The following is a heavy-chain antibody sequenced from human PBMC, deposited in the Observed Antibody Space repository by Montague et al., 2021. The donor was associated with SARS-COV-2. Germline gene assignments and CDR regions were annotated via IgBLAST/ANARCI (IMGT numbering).Heavy chain of an antibody. J-gene: IGHJ4*01. D-gene: IGHD2/OR15-2a*01. CDR1: GGSISTYP. Sequence: SETLSLTRTVSGGSISTYPWSWIRQPSGKALEWIGRIHSNGDTTXNPSLKSRVTMSVDTSKNQFSLKMTSVTAADTAIYYCARGSEYYYHPFDYWGHGNLVTVSS. CDR2: IHSNGDT. CDR3: ARGSEYYYHPFDY. V-gene: IGHV4-4*07.